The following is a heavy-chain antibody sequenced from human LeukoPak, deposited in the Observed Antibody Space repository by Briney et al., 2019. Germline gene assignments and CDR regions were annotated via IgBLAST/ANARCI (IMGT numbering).Heavy chain of an antibody. J-gene: IGHJ4*02. CDR2: IYPGDSDT. Sequence: GESLKISCKGSGYSFTSHWIGWVRQMPGKGLEWMGIIYPGDSDTRYSPSFQGQVTISADKSISTAYLQWSSLKASDTAMYYCARTGDGYNSMDYFDYWGQGTLVTVSS. V-gene: IGHV5-51*01. CDR1: GYSFTSHW. CDR3: ARTGDGYNSMDYFDY. D-gene: IGHD5-24*01.